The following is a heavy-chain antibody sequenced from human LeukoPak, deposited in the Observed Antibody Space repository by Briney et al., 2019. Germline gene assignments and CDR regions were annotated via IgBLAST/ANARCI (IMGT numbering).Heavy chain of an antibody. D-gene: IGHD3-10*01. CDR1: GFTFSSYW. Sequence: GGSLRLSCAASGFTFSSYWMSWVRQAPGKGLEWVSGINWNGGSTGYADSVKGRFTISRDNAKNSLYLQMNSLRAEDTALYYCARAFYGSGSYYYYYMDVWGKGTTVTVSS. V-gene: IGHV3-20*04. J-gene: IGHJ6*03. CDR2: INWNGGST. CDR3: ARAFYGSGSYYYYYMDV.